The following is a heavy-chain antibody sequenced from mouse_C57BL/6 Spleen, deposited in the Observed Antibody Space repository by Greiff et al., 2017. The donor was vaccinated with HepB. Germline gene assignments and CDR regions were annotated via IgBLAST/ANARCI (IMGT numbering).Heavy chain of an antibody. CDR1: GYAFTNYL. Sequence: VQLQQSGAELVRPGTSVKVSCKASGYAFTNYLIEWVKQRPGQGLEWIGVINPGSGGTNYNEKFKGKATLTADKSSSTAYMQLSSLTSEDSAVYFCARPIYRGYFDVWGTGTTVTVSS. J-gene: IGHJ1*03. CDR3: ARPIYRGYFDV. CDR2: INPGSGGT. V-gene: IGHV1-54*01.